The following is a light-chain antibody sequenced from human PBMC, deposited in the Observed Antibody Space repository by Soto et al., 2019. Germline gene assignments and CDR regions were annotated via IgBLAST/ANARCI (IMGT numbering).Light chain of an antibody. CDR1: QSISDY. Sequence: EIVLTQSPATLSLSPGERATLSCRASQSISDYLGWYQQKPGQAPRLLIYDASNRATGIPDRFSGSGSGTDFTLTISRLEPEDLAVYYCQQRSDWAFTFGPGTKVDIK. CDR3: QQRSDWAFT. CDR2: DAS. V-gene: IGKV3-11*01. J-gene: IGKJ3*01.